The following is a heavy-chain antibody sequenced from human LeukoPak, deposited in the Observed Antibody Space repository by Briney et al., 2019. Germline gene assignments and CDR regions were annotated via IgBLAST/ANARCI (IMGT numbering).Heavy chain of an antibody. J-gene: IGHJ4*02. CDR2: IYYSGST. CDR3: ARLLPAAMGH. Sequence: PSETLSLTCTVSGGSISSSNYYWGWIRQPPGKGLEWIGNIYYSGSTFYNPSLKSRVTISVDTSKNQFSLKLSSVTAADTAVYYCARLLPAAMGHWGQGALVTVSS. CDR1: GGSISSSNYY. D-gene: IGHD2-2*01. V-gene: IGHV4-39*07.